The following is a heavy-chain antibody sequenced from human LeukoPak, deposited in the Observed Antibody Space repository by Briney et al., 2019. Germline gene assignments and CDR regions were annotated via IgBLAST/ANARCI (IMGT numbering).Heavy chain of an antibody. CDR2: ISGSGGST. J-gene: IGHJ6*02. D-gene: IGHD3-10*01. Sequence: GRSLRLSCAASGFTFNNYGIHWVRQAPGKGLEWVSAISGSGGSTYYADSVKGRFTISRDNSKNTLYLQMNSLRAEDTAVYYCAKSYGSGSYNGMDVWGQGTTVTVSS. CDR1: GFTFNNYG. CDR3: AKSYGSGSYNGMDV. V-gene: IGHV3-23*01.